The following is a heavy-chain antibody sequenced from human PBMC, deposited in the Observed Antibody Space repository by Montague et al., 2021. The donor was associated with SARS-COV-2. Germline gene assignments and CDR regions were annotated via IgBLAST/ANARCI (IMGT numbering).Heavy chain of an antibody. J-gene: IGHJ6*02. CDR2: IHTSGST. V-gene: IGHV4-4*07. CDR3: ASGKYYDFWSGYYSHDYVSGMDV. Sequence: SETLSLTCTVSGGSISSYYWSWIRQSAGKGLEWIGRIHTSGSTDYNPSXXSGVTMSVDTSKNQFSLKLSSVTAADTAVYYCASGKYYDFWSGYYSHDYVSGMDVWGQGTTVIVSS. D-gene: IGHD3-3*01. CDR1: GGSISSYY.